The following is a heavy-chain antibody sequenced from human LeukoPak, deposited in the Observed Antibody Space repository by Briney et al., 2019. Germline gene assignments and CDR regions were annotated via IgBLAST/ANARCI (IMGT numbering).Heavy chain of an antibody. CDR3: TTMSDDY. Sequence: GGSLRLSCAASGFIFSNYAMSWVRQAPGKGLEWVSVISGSGGSTGYADSVKGRFIVSRDNPKNTLYLQMNSLKTEDTAVYYCTTMSDDYWGQGTLVTVSS. CDR2: ISGSGGST. CDR1: GFIFSNYA. J-gene: IGHJ4*02. D-gene: IGHD1-14*01. V-gene: IGHV3-23*01.